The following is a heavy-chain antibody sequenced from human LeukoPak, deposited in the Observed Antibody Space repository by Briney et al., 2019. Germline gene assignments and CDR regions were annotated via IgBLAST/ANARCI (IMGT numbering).Heavy chain of an antibody. V-gene: IGHV3-13*01. CDR2: IGTAGDT. Sequence: GGSLRLSCAASGFTFSSYDMHWVRQATGKGLEWVSAIGTAGDTYYPGSVKGRFTISRENAKNSLYLQMYSLRAEDTAVYYCARAKYGDYSFGYWGQGTLVTVSS. CDR1: GFTFSSYD. J-gene: IGHJ4*02. CDR3: ARAKYGDYSFGY. D-gene: IGHD4-17*01.